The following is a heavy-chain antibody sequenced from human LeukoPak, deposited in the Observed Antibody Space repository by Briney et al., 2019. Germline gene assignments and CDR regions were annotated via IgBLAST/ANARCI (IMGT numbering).Heavy chain of an antibody. CDR1: GGTFSSYA. CDR2: IIPIFGTA. Sequence: VASVKVSCKASGGTFSSYAISWVRQAPGQGLEWMGRIIPIFGTANYAQKFQGRVTITTDESTRTAYMELSSLRSEDTAVYYCARDLRVDVYWWLFHDYWGQGTLVTVSS. CDR3: ARDLRVDVYWWLFHDY. D-gene: IGHD3-22*01. V-gene: IGHV1-69*05. J-gene: IGHJ4*02.